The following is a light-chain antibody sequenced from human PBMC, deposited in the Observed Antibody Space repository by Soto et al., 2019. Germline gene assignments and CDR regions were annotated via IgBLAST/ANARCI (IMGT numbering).Light chain of an antibody. V-gene: IGLV2-8*01. CDR2: EVS. Sequence: QSALTQPPSASGSPGQSVTISCTGTSSDVGGYNYVSWYQHHPGKAPKLMIYEVSKRPSAVPGRFSGSKSGNTASLTVSGLQAEDEADYYCSSYAGSNNLVVFGGGTKLTVL. CDR1: SSDVGGYNY. CDR3: SSYAGSNNLVV. J-gene: IGLJ2*01.